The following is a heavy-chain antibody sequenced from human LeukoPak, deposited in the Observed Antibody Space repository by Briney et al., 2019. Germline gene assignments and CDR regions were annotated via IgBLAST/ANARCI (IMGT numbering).Heavy chain of an antibody. D-gene: IGHD3-10*01. V-gene: IGHV3-23*01. Sequence: GGSLRLSCAASGFTFSSYAMSWVSQAPGKGLEWVSAISGSGGSTYYADSVKGRFTISRDNSKNTLYLQMNSLRAEDTAVYYCAKPHANFFYGSGSFCFQHWGQGTLVTVSS. CDR2: ISGSGGST. J-gene: IGHJ1*01. CDR3: AKPHANFFYGSGSFCFQH. CDR1: GFTFSSYA.